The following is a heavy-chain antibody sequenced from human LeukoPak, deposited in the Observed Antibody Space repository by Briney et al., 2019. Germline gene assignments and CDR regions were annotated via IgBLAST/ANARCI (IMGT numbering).Heavy chain of an antibody. D-gene: IGHD2-21*01. CDR1: GFTLSTNA. J-gene: IGHJ4*02. Sequence: GGSLRLSCLTSGFTLSTNAMSWVRQAPEKGLEFVSGIYENGGTTYYADSVKGRFSISRDNSKNTLYLQMDSLRGEDTAVYYCAKDFRIGYSAHFDYWGQGALVTVSS. CDR2: IYENGGTT. CDR3: AKDFRIGYSAHFDY. V-gene: IGHV3-23*01.